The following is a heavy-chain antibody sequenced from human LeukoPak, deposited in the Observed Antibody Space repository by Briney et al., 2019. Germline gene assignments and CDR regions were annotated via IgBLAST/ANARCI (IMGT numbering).Heavy chain of an antibody. CDR2: INHSGST. D-gene: IGHD2-21*02. CDR1: GGSFSGYY. CDR3: ARGLTVVVTAIRGNWFDP. Sequence: SETLSLTCAVYGGSFSGYYWSWIRQPPGKGLEWIGEINHSGSTNYNPSLKSRVTISVDTSKNQFSLKLSSVTAADTAVYYCARGLTVVVTAIRGNWFDPWGQGTLVTVSS. V-gene: IGHV4-34*01. J-gene: IGHJ5*02.